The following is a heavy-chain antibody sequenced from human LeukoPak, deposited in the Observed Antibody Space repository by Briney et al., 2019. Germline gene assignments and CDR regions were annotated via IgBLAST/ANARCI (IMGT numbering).Heavy chain of an antibody. CDR1: GFTLSSYA. CDR3: ARDVVPTAIRYSCPDY. V-gene: IGHV3-23*01. Sequence: PGGSLRLSCAASGFTLSSYAMSWVRQAPGKGLEWVSAIGGGGTTYYADFVKGLFTISRDNSKNTLYLQMNSLRAEDTAVYFCARDVVPTAIRYSCPDYGGQGTLVTVSS. CDR2: IGGGGTT. D-gene: IGHD2-2*01. J-gene: IGHJ4*02.